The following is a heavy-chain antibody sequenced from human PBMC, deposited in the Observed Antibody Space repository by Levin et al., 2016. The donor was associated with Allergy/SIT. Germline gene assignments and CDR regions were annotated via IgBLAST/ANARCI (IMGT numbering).Heavy chain of an antibody. Sequence: ASVKVSCKASGYTFTSYAMHWVRQAPGQGLEWMGWINAGNGDTKYSQNFQGRVTITRDTSATTAYMELSSLRSEDTAVYYCARNDKGVVSRNGMDVWGQGTTVTVSS. J-gene: IGHJ6*02. CDR3: ARNDKGVVSRNGMDV. D-gene: IGHD3-22*01. V-gene: IGHV1-3*01. CDR1: GYTFTSYA. CDR2: INAGNGDT.